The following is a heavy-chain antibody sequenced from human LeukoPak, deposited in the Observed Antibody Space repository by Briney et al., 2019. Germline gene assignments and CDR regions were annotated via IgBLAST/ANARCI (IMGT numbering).Heavy chain of an antibody. V-gene: IGHV3-15*01. CDR2: IKSKTDGGTT. J-gene: IGHJ3*02. D-gene: IGHD4-23*01. CDR1: GFTFSNAW. CDR3: TTDAPRRWPRDAFDI. Sequence: MSGGSLRLSCAASGFTFSNAWMSWVRQAPGKGLEWVGRIKSKTDGGTTDYAAPVKGRFTISRDDSKNTLYLQMNSLKTEDTAVYYCTTDAPRRWPRDAFDIWGQGTMVTVSS.